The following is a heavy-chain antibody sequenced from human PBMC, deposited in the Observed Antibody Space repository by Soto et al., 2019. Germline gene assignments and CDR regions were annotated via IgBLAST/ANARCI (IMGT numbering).Heavy chain of an antibody. V-gene: IGHV4-59*08. CDR1: GGSISSYY. CDR2: IYYSGST. Sequence: SETLSLTCTVSGGSISSYYWSWIRQPPGKGLEWIGHIYYSGSTNYNPSLKSRVSISVDTSKNQFSLKLSSVTAADTAVYYCARQSCSSTSCYSWVSWFDPWGQGTLVT. J-gene: IGHJ5*02. CDR3: ARQSCSSTSCYSWVSWFDP. D-gene: IGHD2-2*01.